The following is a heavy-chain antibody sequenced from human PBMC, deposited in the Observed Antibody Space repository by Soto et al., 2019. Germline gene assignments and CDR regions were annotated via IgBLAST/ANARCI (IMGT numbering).Heavy chain of an antibody. CDR3: ARVEGLRTRGYGMDG. CDR1: GCSISSYY. V-gene: IGHV4-59*01. CDR2: IYYSGST. Sequence: SGTLSLTCTFSGCSISSYYWSWIRQPPGKGLEWIGYIYYSGSTNYNPSLKSRVTISVDTSKNQFSLKLSSVTAADTAVYYCARVEGLRTRGYGMDGWGQGITVTVYS. D-gene: IGHD2-21*02. J-gene: IGHJ6*02.